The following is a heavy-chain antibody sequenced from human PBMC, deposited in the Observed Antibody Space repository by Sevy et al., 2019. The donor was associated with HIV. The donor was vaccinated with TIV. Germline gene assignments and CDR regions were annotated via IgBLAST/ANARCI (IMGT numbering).Heavy chain of an antibody. V-gene: IGHV3-30*18. CDR1: GFTFSSYG. D-gene: IGHD2-15*01. J-gene: IGHJ4*02. Sequence: GGSLRLSCAASGFTFSSYGMHWVRQAPGKGLEWVAVISYDGSNKYYADSLKGRFTISRDNSKNTLYLQMNSLRAEDTAVYYCAKDLGGAIDYGGQGTLVTVSS. CDR2: ISYDGSNK. CDR3: AKDLGGAIDY.